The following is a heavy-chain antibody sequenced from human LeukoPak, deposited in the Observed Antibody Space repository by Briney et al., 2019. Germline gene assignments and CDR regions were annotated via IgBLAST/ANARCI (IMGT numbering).Heavy chain of an antibody. J-gene: IGHJ4*02. V-gene: IGHV3-21*01. CDR2: ISSSSSYI. Sequence: GGSLRLSCAASGFTFSSYSMNWVRQAPGKGLEWVSSISSSSSYIYYADSVKGRFTISRDNAKNSLYLQMNSLRAEDTAVYYCARVQVAATGPIDYWGQGTLVTVSS. CDR3: ARVQVAATGPIDY. D-gene: IGHD1-26*01. CDR1: GFTFSSYS.